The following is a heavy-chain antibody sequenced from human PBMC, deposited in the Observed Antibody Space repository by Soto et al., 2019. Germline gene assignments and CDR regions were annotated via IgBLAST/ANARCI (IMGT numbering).Heavy chain of an antibody. CDR3: ARDLYSSGWLTGFDP. CDR1: GFTVNNNY. D-gene: IGHD6-19*01. V-gene: IGHV3-66*01. CDR2: IYSGGST. Sequence: EVQLVESGGGLVQPGGSLRLSCAASGFTVNNNYMSWVRQAPGKGLEWVSVIYSGGSTYYVDSVKGRFTMSRDNSKNTVYLQMNSRRAEDTAVYYCARDLYSSGWLTGFDPWGQGTLVTVSS. J-gene: IGHJ5*02.